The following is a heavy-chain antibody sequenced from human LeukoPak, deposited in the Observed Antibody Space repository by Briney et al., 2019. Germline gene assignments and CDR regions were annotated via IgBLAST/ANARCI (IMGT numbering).Heavy chain of an antibody. Sequence: PGGSLRLSCAASAFTFSSFAMHWVRQPPGKGLEWVALISYDGTYTHYADSVKGRFTISRDNSRNTMYFQMDSLRPEDTAVYYCAKDSMGGYYYYYMDVWGKGTTVTISS. CDR3: AKDSMGGYYYYYMDV. CDR1: AFTFSSFA. CDR2: ISYDGTYT. J-gene: IGHJ6*03. D-gene: IGHD3-16*01. V-gene: IGHV3-30*04.